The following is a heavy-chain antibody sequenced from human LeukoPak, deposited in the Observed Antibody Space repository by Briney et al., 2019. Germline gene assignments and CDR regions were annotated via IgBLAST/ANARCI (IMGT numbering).Heavy chain of an antibody. V-gene: IGHV1-46*03. J-gene: IGHJ4*02. Sequence: ASVKVSCKASGYTFTSYYMQWMRQAPGQGLEWMGIINPSGGSTSYAQKFQGRVTMTRDTSTSTVYMELSSLRSEDTAVYYCARPTDPDYDFWSGYPHWGQGTLVTVSS. CDR1: GYTFTSYY. CDR3: ARPTDPDYDFWSGYPH. CDR2: INPSGGST. D-gene: IGHD3-3*01.